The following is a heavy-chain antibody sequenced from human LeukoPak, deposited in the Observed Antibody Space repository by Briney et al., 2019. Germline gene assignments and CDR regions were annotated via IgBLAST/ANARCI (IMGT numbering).Heavy chain of an antibody. CDR1: GFTFSSYW. CDR3: ARYLELVAGFYQPRTIAPDYYMDV. D-gene: IGHD6-19*01. Sequence: GGSLRLSCAASGFTFSSYWMSWVRQAPGKGLEWVANIKQDGSEKYYVDSVKGRFTISRDNAKNSLYLQMNSLRAEDTAVYYCARYLELVAGFYQPRTIAPDYYMDVWGKGTTVTVSS. J-gene: IGHJ6*03. CDR2: IKQDGSEK. V-gene: IGHV3-7*01.